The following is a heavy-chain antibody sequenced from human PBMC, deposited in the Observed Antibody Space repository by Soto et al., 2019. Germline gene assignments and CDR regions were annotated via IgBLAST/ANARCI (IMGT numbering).Heavy chain of an antibody. CDR3: ARIAGTPADY. CDR2: ISSSSSTI. V-gene: IGHV3-48*01. CDR1: GFTFSSYS. D-gene: IGHD1-7*01. Sequence: GESLKISCAASGFTFSSYSMNWVRQAPGKGLEWVSYISSSSSTIYYADSVKGRFTISRDNAKNSLYLQMNSLRAEDTAVYYCARIAGTPADYWGQGTLVTVSS. J-gene: IGHJ4*02.